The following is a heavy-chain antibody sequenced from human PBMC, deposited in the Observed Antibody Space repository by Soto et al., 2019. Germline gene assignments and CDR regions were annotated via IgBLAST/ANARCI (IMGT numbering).Heavy chain of an antibody. CDR3: ARDMHAGFTHYFDP. CDR1: GYTFTSYG. Sequence: GASVKVSFKASGYTFTSYGISWVRHAPGQGLEWMGWISAYNGNTNYAQKLQGRVTMTTDTSTSTAYMELRSLRSDDTAVYYCARDMHAGFTHYFDPWGQGTLVTVSS. J-gene: IGHJ5*02. D-gene: IGHD1-26*01. CDR2: ISAYNGNT. V-gene: IGHV1-18*04.